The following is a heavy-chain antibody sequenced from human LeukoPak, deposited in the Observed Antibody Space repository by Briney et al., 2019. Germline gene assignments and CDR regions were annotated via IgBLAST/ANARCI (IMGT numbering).Heavy chain of an antibody. CDR2: INHSGST. D-gene: IGHD4-17*01. J-gene: IGHJ6*01. Sequence: PSETLSLTCAVYGGSFSGYYWSWIRQPPGKGLEWIGEINHSGSTNYNPSLKSRVTISVDTSKNQFSLKLSSVNAADTAGYYRARGLRVAVTTDYYYYGMDVWGQGTTVTVSS. CDR3: ARGLRVAVTTDYYYYGMDV. V-gene: IGHV4-34*01. CDR1: GGSFSGYY.